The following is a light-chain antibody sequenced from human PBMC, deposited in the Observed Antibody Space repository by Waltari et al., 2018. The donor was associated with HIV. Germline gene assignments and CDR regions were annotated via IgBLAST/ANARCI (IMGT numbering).Light chain of an antibody. CDR3: QQSYITPCA. Sequence: DIQMTQSPSSLSASVGDTVTITCRASANIATYLNWYHHKSGAAPKLLIYGASSLQNAVPARCSGSGFGTHFSLTITSLQADDFGTYYCQQSYITPCAFGQGTKLEV. J-gene: IGKJ2*01. CDR2: GAS. V-gene: IGKV1-39*01. CDR1: ANIATY.